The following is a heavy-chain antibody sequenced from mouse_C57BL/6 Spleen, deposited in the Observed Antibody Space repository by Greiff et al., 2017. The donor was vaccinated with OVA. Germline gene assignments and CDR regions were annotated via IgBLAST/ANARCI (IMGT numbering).Heavy chain of an antibody. Sequence: VQLVESGAELVKPGASVKMSCKASGYTFTSYWITWVKQRPGQGLEWIGDIYPGSGSTNYNEKFKSKATLTVDTSSSTAYMQLSSLTSEDSAVYYCARGGYYGSSSSSWFAYWGQGTLVTVSA. CDR3: ARGGYYGSSSSSWFAY. CDR1: GYTFTSYW. D-gene: IGHD1-1*01. J-gene: IGHJ3*01. V-gene: IGHV1-55*01. CDR2: IYPGSGST.